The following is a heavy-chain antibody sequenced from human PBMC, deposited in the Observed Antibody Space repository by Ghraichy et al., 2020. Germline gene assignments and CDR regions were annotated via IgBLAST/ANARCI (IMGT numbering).Heavy chain of an antibody. J-gene: IGHJ4*02. V-gene: IGHV3-53*01. CDR1: GFTVSSNY. Sequence: GESLNISCAASGFTVSSNYMSWVRQAPGKGLEWVSVIYSGGNTYYADSVKGRFTISRDNSKNTLYLQMNSLRAEDTAVYYCARDVAMAGYFDDWGQGTLVTVSS. CDR2: IYSGGNT. D-gene: IGHD6-19*01. CDR3: ARDVAMAGYFDD.